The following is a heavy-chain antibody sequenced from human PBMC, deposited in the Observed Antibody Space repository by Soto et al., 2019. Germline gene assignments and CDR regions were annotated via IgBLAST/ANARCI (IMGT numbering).Heavy chain of an antibody. V-gene: IGHV3-13*01. J-gene: IGHJ6*02. Sequence: EVRLVESGGGLVQPGGSLRLSCAAFGFTYRSYDMHWVRHVPGKGLEWVSSLGGACARENVGSVRGRFTISRDNAKNSLYLKMDSLRVADTAVYYCTRATFGVGMDLWGQGPPVTVSS. D-gene: IGHD3-10*01. CDR3: TRATFGVGMDL. CDR2: LGGACAR. CDR1: GFTYRSYD.